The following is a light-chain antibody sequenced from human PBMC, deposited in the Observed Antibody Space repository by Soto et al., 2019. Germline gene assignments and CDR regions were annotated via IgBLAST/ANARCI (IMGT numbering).Light chain of an antibody. Sequence: VFRQSPCTLSLSPGERATLSCRASQSVSSSYLAWYQQKPGQAPRLLIYGASSRATGIPDRFSGSGSGTDFTLTISRLEPEDFAVYYCQQYGSSPRVTFGPGTKVD. CDR3: QQYGSSPRVT. V-gene: IGKV3-20*01. J-gene: IGKJ3*01. CDR1: QSVSSSY. CDR2: GAS.